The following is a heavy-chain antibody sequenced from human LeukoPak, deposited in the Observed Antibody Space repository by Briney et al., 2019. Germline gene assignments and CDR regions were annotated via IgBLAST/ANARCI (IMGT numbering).Heavy chain of an antibody. CDR3: ARDSGYRSDF. D-gene: IGHD5-12*01. V-gene: IGHV1-8*01. CDR2: MNPSTGNA. Sequence: ASVKVSCKASGYSFASYNINWVRQAPGQGLEWMGWMNPSTGNAGSAQRFQDRLTMTKDISSNTAYMELSSLRSDDTAVYYCARDSGYRSDFWGQGTLVTVSS. J-gene: IGHJ4*02. CDR1: GYSFASYN.